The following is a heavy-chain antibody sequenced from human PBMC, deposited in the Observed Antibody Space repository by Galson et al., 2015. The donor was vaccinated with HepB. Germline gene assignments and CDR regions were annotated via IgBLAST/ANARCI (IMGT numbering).Heavy chain of an antibody. CDR2: INPNSGGT. CDR3: ARDQLTLGENAFDI. J-gene: IGHJ3*02. CDR1: GYTFTGYY. Sequence: SVKVSCKASGYTFTGYYMHWVRQAPGQGLEWMGWINPNSGGTNYAQKFQGRVTMTRDTSISTAYMELSRLRSDDTAVYYCARDQLTLGENAFDIWGQGTMVTVSS. D-gene: IGHD3-10*01. V-gene: IGHV1-2*02.